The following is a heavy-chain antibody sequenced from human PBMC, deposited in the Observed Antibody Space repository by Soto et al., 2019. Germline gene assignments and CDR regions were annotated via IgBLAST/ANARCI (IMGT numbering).Heavy chain of an antibody. Sequence: PSETLSLTCTVSGGSISSGDYYWSWIRQPPGKGLEWIGYIYYSGSTYYNPSLESRVTISVDTSKNQFSLKLSSVTAADTAVYYCARVVGTISRVNWFDPWGQGTLVTAPQ. V-gene: IGHV4-30-4*01. CDR2: IYYSGST. J-gene: IGHJ5*02. CDR1: GGSISSGDYY. D-gene: IGHD1-1*01. CDR3: ARVVGTISRVNWFDP.